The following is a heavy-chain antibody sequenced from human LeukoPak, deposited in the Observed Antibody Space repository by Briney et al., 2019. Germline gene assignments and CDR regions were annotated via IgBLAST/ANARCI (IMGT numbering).Heavy chain of an antibody. CDR1: GFTFSSYW. CDR2: IKQDGSEK. CDR3: ARLYCSSTSCYVGAFDI. J-gene: IGHJ3*02. D-gene: IGHD2-2*01. V-gene: IGHV3-7*04. Sequence: GGSPRLSCAASGFTFSSYWMSWVRQAPGKGLEWVANIKQDGSEKYYVDSVKGRFTISRDNAKNSLYLQMNSLRAEDTAVYYCARLYCSSTSCYVGAFDIWGQGTMVTVSS.